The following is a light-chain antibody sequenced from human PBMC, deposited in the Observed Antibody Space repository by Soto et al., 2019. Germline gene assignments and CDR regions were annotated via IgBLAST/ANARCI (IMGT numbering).Light chain of an antibody. V-gene: IGKV2-28*01. Sequence: DIVVTQTPLSLSFPPGQPSSISRKSSQSLLHTNGNNYLHWYLQKAGQSPQLLIYLGSNRASGVPDRFSGSGSGTDFTLKISRVEAEDVGVYYCMQALQTPPITFGQGTRLEIK. CDR1: QSLLHTNGNNY. J-gene: IGKJ5*01. CDR2: LGS. CDR3: MQALQTPPIT.